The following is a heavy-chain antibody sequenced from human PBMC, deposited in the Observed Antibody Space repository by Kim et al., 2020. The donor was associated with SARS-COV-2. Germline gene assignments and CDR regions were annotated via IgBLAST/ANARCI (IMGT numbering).Heavy chain of an antibody. CDR2: IIPILGIA. CDR1: GGTFSSYA. J-gene: IGHJ5*02. V-gene: IGHV1-69*04. D-gene: IGHD3-22*01. CDR3: ASFQGVVTHNWFDP. Sequence: SVKVSCKASGGTFSSYAISWVRQAPGQGLEWMGRIIPILGIANYAQKFQGRVTITADKSTSTAYMELSSLRSEDTAVYYCASFQGVVTHNWFDPWGQGTLVTVSS.